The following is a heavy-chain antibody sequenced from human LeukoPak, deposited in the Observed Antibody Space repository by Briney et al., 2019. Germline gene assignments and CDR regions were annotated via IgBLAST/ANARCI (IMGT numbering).Heavy chain of an antibody. Sequence: GGSLRLSCAASGFTFSSYTMNWVRQAPGKGLEWVSYISSSSSTIYYADSVKGRFTISRDNAKNSLYLQMNSLRAEDTAVYYCARVGTSGWLYYFDYWGQGTLVTASS. D-gene: IGHD6-19*01. J-gene: IGHJ4*02. CDR2: ISSSSSTI. CDR1: GFTFSSYT. V-gene: IGHV3-48*01. CDR3: ARVGTSGWLYYFDY.